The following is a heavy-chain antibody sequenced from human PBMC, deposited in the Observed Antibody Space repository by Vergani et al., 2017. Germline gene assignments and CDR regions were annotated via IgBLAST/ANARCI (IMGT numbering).Heavy chain of an antibody. CDR2: IWYDGSNK. Sequence: QVQLVESGGGVVQPGRSLRLSCAASGFTFSSYGMHWVRQAPGKGLEWVAVIWYDGSNKYYADSVKGRFTISRDNSKNTLYLQMNSLRAEDTAVYYCARGYYYDSSGYYYHAFDIWGQGTMVTVSS. D-gene: IGHD3-22*01. CDR1: GFTFSSYG. CDR3: ARGYYYDSSGYYYHAFDI. J-gene: IGHJ3*02. V-gene: IGHV3-33*01.